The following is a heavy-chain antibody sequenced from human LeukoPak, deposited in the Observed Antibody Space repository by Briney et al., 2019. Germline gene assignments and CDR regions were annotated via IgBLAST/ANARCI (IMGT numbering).Heavy chain of an antibody. J-gene: IGHJ4*02. V-gene: IGHV4-59*12. CDR3: ARCGYSYGTGYYFDY. Sequence: PSETLSLTCTVSGGSISNYYWSWIRQPPGKGLEWIGYIYYSGNTNYNPSLKSRITISVDTSKNQFSLNLSSVTAADTAVYYCARCGYSYGTGYYFDYWGQGTLVTVSS. CDR2: IYYSGNT. D-gene: IGHD5-18*01. CDR1: GGSISNYY.